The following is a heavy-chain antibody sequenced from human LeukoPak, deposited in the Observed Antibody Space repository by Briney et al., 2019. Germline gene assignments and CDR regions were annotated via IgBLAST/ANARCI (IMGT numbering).Heavy chain of an antibody. CDR1: GFTFDDYA. Sequence: GGSLTLSCAASGFTFDDYAMHWVRQAPGKGLEWVSGIKWNSGSIGYPDSVKGRFTISTDNAKNSLYLQMNRLRAEDTALYYCAKDYYGSGSYQSRASYYYYYYGMDVWGQGTTVTVSS. D-gene: IGHD3-10*01. J-gene: IGHJ6*02. CDR3: AKDYYGSGSYQSRASYYYYYYGMDV. V-gene: IGHV3-9*01. CDR2: IKWNSGSI.